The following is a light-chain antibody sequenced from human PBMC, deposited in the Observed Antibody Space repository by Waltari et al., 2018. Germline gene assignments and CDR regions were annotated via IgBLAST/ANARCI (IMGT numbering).Light chain of an antibody. CDR3: NSRDSSGNPVV. J-gene: IGLJ2*01. Sequence: SSELTQDPAVSVALGQTVRITCQGDSLRSYYASWYQQKPGQAPILVISSKNNRPSGIPDRFSGSSSGNTASLTITGAQAEDEADYYCNSRDSSGNPVVFGGGTKLTVL. V-gene: IGLV3-19*01. CDR1: SLRSYY. CDR2: SKN.